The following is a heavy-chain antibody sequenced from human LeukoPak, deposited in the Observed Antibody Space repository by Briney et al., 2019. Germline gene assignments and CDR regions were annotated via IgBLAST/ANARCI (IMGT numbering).Heavy chain of an antibody. CDR3: ARDKGGYGSPFDY. CDR1: GFTFSSYS. D-gene: IGHD5-12*01. J-gene: IGHJ4*02. CDR2: ISSSSSYI. V-gene: IGHV3-21*01. Sequence: GGSLRLSCAASGFTFSSYSMNWVRQAPGKGLEWVSSISSSSSYIYYADSVKGRFTISRDNAKNSLYLQMNSLRAEDTAVYYCARDKGGYGSPFDYWGQGTLVTVSS.